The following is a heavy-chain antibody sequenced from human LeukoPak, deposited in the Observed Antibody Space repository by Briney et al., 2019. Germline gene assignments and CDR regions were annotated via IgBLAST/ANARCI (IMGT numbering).Heavy chain of an antibody. CDR1: GFTFSSYS. Sequence: PGGSLRLSCAASGFTFSSYSMSWVRQGPGKGLEWVSSISSSSTYKYYAGPVKGRFTISRDNAKNSLYLQMNSLRAEDTALYYCARGRYSGSYLLDYWGQGTLVTVSS. V-gene: IGHV3-21*01. CDR2: ISSSSTYK. J-gene: IGHJ4*02. CDR3: ARGRYSGSYLLDY. D-gene: IGHD1-26*01.